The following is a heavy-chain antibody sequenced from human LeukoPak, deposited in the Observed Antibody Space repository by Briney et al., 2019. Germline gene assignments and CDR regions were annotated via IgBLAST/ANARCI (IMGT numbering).Heavy chain of an antibody. CDR1: GYTFTTYD. J-gene: IGHJ4*02. D-gene: IGHD2-15*01. Sequence: ASVKVSCKASGYTFTTYDISWVRQAPGQGPERMGWINTHTGDTRYGEKVQGRVTMTTDTSTSTAYMELRSLESDDTAVYFCARGPGGCSGGSCYHDYWGQGTLVTVSS. V-gene: IGHV1-18*01. CDR3: ARGPGGCSGGSCYHDY. CDR2: INTHTGDT.